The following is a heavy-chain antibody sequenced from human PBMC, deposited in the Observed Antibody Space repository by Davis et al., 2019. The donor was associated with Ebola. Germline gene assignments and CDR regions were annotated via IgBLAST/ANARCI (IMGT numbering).Heavy chain of an antibody. Sequence: GGSLRLSCVVSGLTFTHYWMNWVRQAPGKGLEWVANVKQDGSDTYYVDSVKGRFIISRDNTKNSIYLEMNDLRVDDTAVYYCATLPGGRGMDVWGQGTLVTVSS. J-gene: IGHJ4*02. V-gene: IGHV3-7*01. D-gene: IGHD3-10*01. CDR2: VKQDGSDT. CDR1: GLTFTHYW. CDR3: ATLPGGRGMDV.